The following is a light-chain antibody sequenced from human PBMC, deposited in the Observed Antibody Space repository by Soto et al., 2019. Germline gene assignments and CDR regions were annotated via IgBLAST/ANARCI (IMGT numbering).Light chain of an antibody. Sequence: EILMTQFPDTLSVSPGESATLSCRASQRVYSNLAWYQQRPGQAPRLLIYGASTRATGVPARFSGRGSGTEFTLTISSLQSEDFAVYYCQQYTNWPPNTFGQGTRLE. CDR1: QRVYSN. CDR2: GAS. CDR3: QQYTNWPPNT. J-gene: IGKJ5*01. V-gene: IGKV3-15*01.